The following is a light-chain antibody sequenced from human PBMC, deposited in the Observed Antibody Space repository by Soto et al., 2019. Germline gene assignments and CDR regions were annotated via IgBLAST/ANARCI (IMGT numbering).Light chain of an antibody. CDR1: SSDIGGYNY. J-gene: IGLJ2*01. CDR3: SSYSTTSALVI. CDR2: EVD. V-gene: IGLV2-14*01. Sequence: QSALTQPASVSGSPGQSITISCTGASSDIGGYNYVSWYQRHPGRAPKVIIYEVDDRPSGVSHRFSGSKSGNTASLTISGLQAEDEADYFCSSYSTTSALVIFGGGTKVTVL.